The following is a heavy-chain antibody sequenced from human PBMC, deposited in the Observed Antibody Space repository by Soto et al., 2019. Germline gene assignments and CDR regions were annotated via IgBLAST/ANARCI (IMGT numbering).Heavy chain of an antibody. J-gene: IGHJ4*02. Sequence: EVHVVESGGGLVQPGGSLRLSCAASGFTFSDHYVDWVRLAPGKGLEWVGRIRNKANRYTTEYAASVIARFTISREDSKNSLSLQMDSEKIEDTAVYLCAGDLAGAGPTNEYGGQGTLVTVSS. CDR2: IRNKANRYTT. V-gene: IGHV3-72*01. D-gene: IGHD1-26*01. CDR1: GFTFSDHY. CDR3: AGDLAGAGPTNEY.